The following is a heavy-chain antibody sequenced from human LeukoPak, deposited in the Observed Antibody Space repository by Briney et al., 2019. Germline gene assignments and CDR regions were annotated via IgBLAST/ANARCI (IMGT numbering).Heavy chain of an antibody. D-gene: IGHD5-12*01. CDR3: ARDRGDGYDYFWDY. J-gene: IGHJ4*02. CDR2: IYYTGST. Sequence: PSETLSLTCTVSGGSISTYYWSWIRQPPGKGLEWIGYIYYTGSTNYNPSLKSRVTISVDTSKNQFSLKLSSVTAADTAVYYCARDRGDGYDYFWDYWGQGTLVTVSS. CDR1: GGSISTYY. V-gene: IGHV4-59*01.